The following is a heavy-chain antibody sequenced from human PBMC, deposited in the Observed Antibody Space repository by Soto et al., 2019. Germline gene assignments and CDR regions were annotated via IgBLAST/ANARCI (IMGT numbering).Heavy chain of an antibody. D-gene: IGHD2-21*02. CDR1: GYTYNRYV. V-gene: IGHV1-18*01. J-gene: IGHJ4*02. CDR3: ARANCGGDCYSGVDY. Sequence: ASVKVSCKTSGYTYNRYVITWVRQAPGRGLELLGWISCYNHDTIYAQKVQGRLSMATDTSTSTAYMELRSLTSDDTAVYYCARANCGGDCYSGVDYWGQGTLVTVSS. CDR2: ISCYNHDT.